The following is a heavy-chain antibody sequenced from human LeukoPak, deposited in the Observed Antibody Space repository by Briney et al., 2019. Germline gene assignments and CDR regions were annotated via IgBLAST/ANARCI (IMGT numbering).Heavy chain of an antibody. CDR1: GFTFSGYY. CDR3: ARRAGAYSHPYDY. CDR2: ISSSGTAI. D-gene: IGHD4/OR15-4a*01. V-gene: IGHV3-11*04. J-gene: IGHJ4*02. Sequence: GGSLRLSCAVSGFTFSGYYMSWIRQAPGKGLEWVSYISSSGTAIYYADSVKGRFTISRDNAKNSLYLQMNSLRAEDTAVYYCARRAGAYSHPYDYWGQGTLVTVSS.